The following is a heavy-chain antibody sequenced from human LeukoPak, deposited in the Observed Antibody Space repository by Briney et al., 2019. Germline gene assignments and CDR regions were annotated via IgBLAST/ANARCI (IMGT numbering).Heavy chain of an antibody. D-gene: IGHD6-19*01. V-gene: IGHV3-23*01. J-gene: IGHJ3*02. CDR3: AKAKTSGWYEGAFDI. Sequence: GGSLRLSCAASGFTFSSSAMSWVRQGPGKGVEWVSAITDSGGSTFYADSVKGRFTISRGNSKNTLYLQKNSRRAEDTAVYFCAKAKTSGWYEGAFDIWGQGTMVTVSS. CDR1: GFTFSSSA. CDR2: ITDSGGST.